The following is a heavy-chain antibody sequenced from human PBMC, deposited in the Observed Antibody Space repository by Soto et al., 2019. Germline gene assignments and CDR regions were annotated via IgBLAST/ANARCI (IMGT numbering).Heavy chain of an antibody. CDR3: AKSLWDTSGWKTDY. J-gene: IGHJ4*02. V-gene: IGHV6-1*01. Sequence: SQTLSLTCAISGDSVSSNHATWDWIRQSPSRGLEWLGRTYYRSKWYYDYALSVKSRITINPDTSNNQLSLTVTSVTAADTAVYYCAKSLWDTSGWKTDYWGQGTLVTVSS. D-gene: IGHD6-19*01. CDR2: TYYRSKWYY. CDR1: GDSVSSNHAT.